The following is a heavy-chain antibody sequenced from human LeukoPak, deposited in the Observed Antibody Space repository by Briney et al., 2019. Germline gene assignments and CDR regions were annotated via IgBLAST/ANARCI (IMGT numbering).Heavy chain of an antibody. CDR2: IYTNGNN. V-gene: IGHV4-4*07. D-gene: IGHD5-24*01. J-gene: IGHJ4*02. Sequence: SETLSLTCTVSGGFISNYYWNWIRQPAGKGLEWIGRIYTNGNNNYNPSLKSRVTMSVDTSKNQVSLQLSSVTAADTAVYYCARGSREMATIFDRWGQGTLVTVSS. CDR3: ARGSREMATIFDR. CDR1: GGFISNYY.